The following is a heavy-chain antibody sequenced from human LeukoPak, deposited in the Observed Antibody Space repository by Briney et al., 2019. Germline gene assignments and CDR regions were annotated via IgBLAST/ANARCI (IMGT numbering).Heavy chain of an antibody. Sequence: QPGGSLRLSCAASGFTFSRHPMSWVRQAPGKGLEWVSTTGLNSVNTLCVGSVKGRSTVSRDNSRKTLDLQINNLRVDDRAVYYCAKGDDIGNQPRAYYFDNWGQGTLVTVSS. J-gene: IGHJ4*02. CDR2: TGLNSVNT. CDR3: AKGDDIGNQPRAYYFDN. CDR1: GFTFSRHP. D-gene: IGHD1-14*01. V-gene: IGHV3-23*01.